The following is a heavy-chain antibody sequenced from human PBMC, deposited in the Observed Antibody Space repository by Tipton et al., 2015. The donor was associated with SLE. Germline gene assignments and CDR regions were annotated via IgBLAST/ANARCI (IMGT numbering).Heavy chain of an antibody. D-gene: IGHD2-15*01. CDR1: GGSISSHY. CDR2: ISNSETT. Sequence: TLSLTCTVSGGSISSHYCSWIRQAPGKGLEWIGYISNSETTSYNPPPKSRVTISLDTSKNQFSLKLRSVTAADTAVYYCAGAWQGYCSGGTCYALDYWGQGTLVTVSS. V-gene: IGHV4-59*11. CDR3: AGAWQGYCSGGTCYALDY. J-gene: IGHJ4*02.